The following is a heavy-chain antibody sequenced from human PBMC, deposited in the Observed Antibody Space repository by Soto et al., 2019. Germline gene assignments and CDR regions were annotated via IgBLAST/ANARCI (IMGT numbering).Heavy chain of an antibody. V-gene: IGHV3-9*02. CDR2: ISWNSGSI. J-gene: IGHJ6*02. CDR3: AKDRASGYGLYYYGMDV. CDR1: GFTSDDYA. Sequence: PGGSLRLSCAASGFTSDDYAMHWVRQAPGKGLEWVSGISWNSGSIGYADSVKGRFTISRDNAKNSLYLQMNSLRAEDTALYYCAKDRASGYGLYYYGMDVWGQGTTVTVSS. D-gene: IGHD5-12*01.